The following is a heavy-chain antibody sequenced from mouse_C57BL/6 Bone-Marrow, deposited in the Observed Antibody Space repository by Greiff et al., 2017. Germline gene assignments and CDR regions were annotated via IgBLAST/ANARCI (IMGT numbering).Heavy chain of an antibody. CDR1: GYTFTSYG. CDR3: ARDSIYWYFDV. Sequence: VQLQQSGAELARPGASVKLSCKASGYTFTSYGISWVKQRTGQGLEWIGEIYPRSGNTYYNEKFKGKATLTAAKSSSTADMELRSLTSEDSAVYFCARDSIYWYFDVWGTGTTVTVSS. CDR2: IYPRSGNT. V-gene: IGHV1-81*01. D-gene: IGHD2-10*02. J-gene: IGHJ1*03.